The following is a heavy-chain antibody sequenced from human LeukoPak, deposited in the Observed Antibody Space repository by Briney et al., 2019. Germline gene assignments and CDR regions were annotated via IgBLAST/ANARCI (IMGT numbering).Heavy chain of an antibody. D-gene: IGHD5-24*01. CDR3: ARAKMATNISDFDY. CDR1: GGSISNYY. Sequence: SETLSLTCTVSGGSISNYYWSWIRQPAGKGLEWIGRIYTSGSTNYNPSLKSRVTMSVDTSKNQFSLKLSSVTAADTAVYYCARAKMATNISDFDYWGQGTLVTVSS. J-gene: IGHJ4*02. CDR2: IYTSGST. V-gene: IGHV4-4*07.